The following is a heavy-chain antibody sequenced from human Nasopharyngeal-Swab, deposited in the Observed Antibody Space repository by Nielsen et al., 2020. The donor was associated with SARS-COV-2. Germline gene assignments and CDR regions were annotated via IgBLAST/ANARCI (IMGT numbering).Heavy chain of an antibody. V-gene: IGHV3-9*01. D-gene: IGHD4-11*01. Sequence: SLKISCAASGFRFSDYTMHWVRQAPGKGLEWVSGINWNSGRKGYADSVTGRFTISRDNAKNSLYLLVNSLRSEDTALYYCARGTADYSNPSFDYWGQGTLVTVPS. J-gene: IGHJ4*02. CDR3: ARGTADYSNPSFDY. CDR1: GFRFSDYT. CDR2: INWNSGRK.